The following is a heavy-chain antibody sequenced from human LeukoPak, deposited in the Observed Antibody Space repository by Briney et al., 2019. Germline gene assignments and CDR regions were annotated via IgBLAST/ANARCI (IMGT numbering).Heavy chain of an antibody. D-gene: IGHD6-13*01. Sequence: PSQTLSLTCTVSGGSISSGGYYWSWIRQPPGKGLEWIGYIYYSGSTNYNPSLKSRVTISVDTSKNQFSLKLSSVTAADTAVYYCARVQRVGAIAAAVRGYYFDYWGQGTLVTVSS. CDR1: GGSISSGGYY. CDR2: IYYSGST. J-gene: IGHJ4*02. V-gene: IGHV4-61*08. CDR3: ARVQRVGAIAAAVRGYYFDY.